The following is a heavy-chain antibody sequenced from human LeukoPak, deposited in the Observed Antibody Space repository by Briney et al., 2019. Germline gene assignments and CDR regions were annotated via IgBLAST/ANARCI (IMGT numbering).Heavy chain of an antibody. J-gene: IGHJ4*02. CDR2: TNHSGST. Sequence: SETLSLACAVYGGSFSGYYWSWIRQPPGKGLEWIGETNHSGSTNYNPSLKSRVTISVDTSKNQFSLKLSSVTAAGTAVYYCARGPTNTYYDYVWGSYRYTPYFDYWGQGTLVTVSS. CDR1: GGSFSGYY. CDR3: ARGPTNTYYDYVWGSYRYTPYFDY. V-gene: IGHV4-34*01. D-gene: IGHD3-16*02.